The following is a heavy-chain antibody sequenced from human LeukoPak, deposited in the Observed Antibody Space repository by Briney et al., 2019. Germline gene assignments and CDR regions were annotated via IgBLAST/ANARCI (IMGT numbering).Heavy chain of an antibody. CDR1: GGTFSSYA. J-gene: IGHJ6*03. CDR2: IIPIFGTA. CDR3: ARVRPQRAGYYYYYMDV. V-gene: IGHV1-69*13. Sequence: GASVKVSCKASGGTFSSYAISWVRQAPGLGLEWMGGIIPIFGTANYAQKFQGRVTITADESTSTAYMELSSLRSEDTAVYYCARVRPQRAGYYYYYMDVWGKGTTVTVSS. D-gene: IGHD4/OR15-4a*01.